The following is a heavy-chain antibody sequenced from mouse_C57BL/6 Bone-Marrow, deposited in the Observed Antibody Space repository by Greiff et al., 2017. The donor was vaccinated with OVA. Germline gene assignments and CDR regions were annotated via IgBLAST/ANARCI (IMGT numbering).Heavy chain of an antibody. CDR1: GYTFTSYG. CDR2: IYPRSGNT. V-gene: IGHV1-81*01. Sequence: VQLQQSGAELARPGASVKLSCKASGYTFTSYGISWVKQRTGQGLEWIGEIYPRSGNTYYNEKFKGKATLTADKSSSTAYMELRSLTSEDSAVYFCITGIAMDYGGQGTSVTVSS. J-gene: IGHJ4*01. CDR3: ITGIAMDY. D-gene: IGHD4-1*01.